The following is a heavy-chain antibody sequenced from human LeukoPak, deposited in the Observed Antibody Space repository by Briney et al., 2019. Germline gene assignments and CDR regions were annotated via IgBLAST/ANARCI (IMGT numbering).Heavy chain of an antibody. D-gene: IGHD6-13*01. Sequence: GGSLRLSCAASGFTFSSYGMSWVRQAPGKGLKWVSDISASGGSTYYADSVKGRLTISRDNSKKTLHLQMNSLRAEDTAIYYCAKASSAGDSSSWNYWGQGILVTVSS. V-gene: IGHV3-23*01. CDR2: ISASGGST. J-gene: IGHJ4*02. CDR1: GFTFSSYG. CDR3: AKASSAGDSSSWNY.